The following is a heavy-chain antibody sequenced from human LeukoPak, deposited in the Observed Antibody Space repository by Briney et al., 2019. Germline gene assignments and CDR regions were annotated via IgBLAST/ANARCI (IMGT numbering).Heavy chain of an antibody. CDR1: GGSISSSSYY. CDR2: IYYSGGT. J-gene: IGHJ4*02. V-gene: IGHV4-39*07. Sequence: SETLSLTCTVSGGSISSSSYYWGWIRQPPGKGLEWIGSIYYSGGTYYNPSPKSRVTISVDTSKNQFSLKLSSVTAADTAVYYCARGSRPHGDYAYRWGQGTLVTVSS. CDR3: ARGSRPHGDYAYR. D-gene: IGHD4-17*01.